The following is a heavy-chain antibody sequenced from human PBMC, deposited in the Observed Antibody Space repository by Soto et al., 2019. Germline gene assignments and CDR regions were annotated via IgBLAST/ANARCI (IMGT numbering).Heavy chain of an antibody. J-gene: IGHJ5*02. Sequence: PGGSLLISCVSSVFTFSNNDMTWVRQAPGKGLEWVSTIDVTSTFSNYADSVEARFTISIDNSRNTVYLQMNSLRADDTAVYYCAKNSGWFTAWGQGTMVTVSS. CDR3: AKNSGWFTA. V-gene: IGHV3-23*01. CDR2: IDVTSTFS. D-gene: IGHD6-19*01. CDR1: VFTFSNND.